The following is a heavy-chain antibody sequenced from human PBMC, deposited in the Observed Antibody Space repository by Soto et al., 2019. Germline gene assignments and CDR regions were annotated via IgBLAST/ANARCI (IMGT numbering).Heavy chain of an antibody. Sequence: GESLKISCKGSGYTFTDYWIGWVRQLPGKGLEWMGIIYPGDSDTRYSPSFQGQVTITADKSTSTAYLQWNTLKASDTAMYYCARLGVPAATLYYGMDVWGQGTTVTVSS. CDR2: IYPGDSDT. J-gene: IGHJ6*02. CDR3: ARLGVPAATLYYGMDV. V-gene: IGHV5-51*01. CDR1: GYTFTDYW. D-gene: IGHD2-2*01.